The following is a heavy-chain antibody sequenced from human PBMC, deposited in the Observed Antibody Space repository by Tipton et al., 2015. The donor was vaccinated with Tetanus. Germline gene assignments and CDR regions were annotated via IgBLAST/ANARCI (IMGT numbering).Heavy chain of an antibody. CDR1: GYTFTSHY. D-gene: IGHD1-26*01. CDR3: ARWLEGSIAELDY. V-gene: IGHV1-46*01. J-gene: IGHJ4*02. Sequence: QVQLVQSGAEVKKPGASVNVSCKASGYTFTSHYVHWVRQAPGQGLEWMAMINPSGGYTRSAQTLQGRVKMTRDTSTSTVYMELSSLRAEDTAVYYCARWLEGSIAELDYWGQGTLVAVSS. CDR2: INPSGGYT.